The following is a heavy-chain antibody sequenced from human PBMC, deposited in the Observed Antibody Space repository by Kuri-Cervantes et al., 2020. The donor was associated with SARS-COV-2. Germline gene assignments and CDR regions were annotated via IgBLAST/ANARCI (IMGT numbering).Heavy chain of an antibody. CDR3: ARVGGGRGFGEKDYYYYYMDV. D-gene: IGHD3-10*01. J-gene: IGHJ6*03. Sequence: GSLRLSCTVSGGSISSYYWSWIRQPAGKGLEWIGRIYTSGSTNYNPSLKSRVTMSVDTSKNQFSLKLSSVTAADTAVYYCARVGGGRGFGEKDYYYYYMDVWGKGTTVTVSS. CDR1: GGSISSYY. CDR2: IYTSGST. V-gene: IGHV4-4*07.